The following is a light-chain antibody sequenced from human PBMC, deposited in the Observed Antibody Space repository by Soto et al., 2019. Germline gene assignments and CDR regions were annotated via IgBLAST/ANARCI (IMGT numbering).Light chain of an antibody. J-gene: IGKJ4*01. V-gene: IGKV1D-16*01. CDR1: QDINSY. Sequence: DVQMTQSPSSLSASVGDRVTITCRASQDINSYLAWYQQKPGNAPKSLIYAASSLQTGVPPRFSGSESGTDFTLTISNLQPEDSATYYCQQYNIYPLTFGGGTKVEIK. CDR2: AAS. CDR3: QQYNIYPLT.